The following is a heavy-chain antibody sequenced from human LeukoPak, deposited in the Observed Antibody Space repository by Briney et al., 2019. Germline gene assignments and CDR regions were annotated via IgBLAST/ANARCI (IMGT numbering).Heavy chain of an antibody. CDR2: ISGSGGST. V-gene: IGHV3-23*01. D-gene: IGHD3-16*02. Sequence: TGGSLRLSCAASGFTFSSYAMSWVRQAPGKGLEWVSAISGSGGSTYYADSVKGRFTISRDNSKNTLYLQMNSLRAEDTAVYYCAKHGLERLGELSLSRFDYWGQGTLVTVSS. J-gene: IGHJ4*02. CDR1: GFTFSSYA. CDR3: AKHGLERLGELSLSRFDY.